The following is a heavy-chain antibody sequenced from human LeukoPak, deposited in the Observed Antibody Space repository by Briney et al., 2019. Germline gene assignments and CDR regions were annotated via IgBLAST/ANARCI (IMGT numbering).Heavy chain of an antibody. Sequence: KPSETLSLTCAVYGGSFSGYYWSWIRQPPGKGLEWIGEINHSGSTNYNPSLKSRVTISVDTSKNQFSLKLSSVTAADTAVYYCASTTRITGTTSDYWGQGTLVTVSS. V-gene: IGHV4-34*01. J-gene: IGHJ4*02. CDR3: ASTTRITGTTSDY. CDR2: INHSGST. D-gene: IGHD1-7*01. CDR1: GGSFSGYY.